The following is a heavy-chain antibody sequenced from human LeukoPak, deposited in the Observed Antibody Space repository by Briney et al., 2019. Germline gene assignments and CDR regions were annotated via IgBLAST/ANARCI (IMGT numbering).Heavy chain of an antibody. J-gene: IGHJ2*01. CDR2: IKQDGSEK. CDR3: ARRIAVAGYWYFDL. Sequence: GGSLRLSCAASGFTFSQYWMSWVRQAPGKGLEWVANIKQDGSEKYYVDSVKGRFTISRDNAKNSLYLQMNSLGAEDTAVYYCARRIAVAGYWYFDLWGRGTLVTVSS. D-gene: IGHD6-19*01. CDR1: GFTFSQYW. V-gene: IGHV3-7*01.